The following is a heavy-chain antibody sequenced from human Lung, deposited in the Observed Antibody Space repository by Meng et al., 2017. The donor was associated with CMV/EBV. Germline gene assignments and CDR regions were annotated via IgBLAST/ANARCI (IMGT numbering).Heavy chain of an antibody. Sequence: GSLRLSCAVYGGSFSGYYWSWIRQPPGKGLEWIGEINHSGSTNYNPSLKSRVTISVDTSKNQFSLKLSSVTAADTAVYYCAENSYGYGRWGQVPLLTVDS. D-gene: IGHD5-18*01. CDR1: GGSFSGYY. CDR3: AENSYGYGRWGQVPLLTVDS. J-gene: IGHJ5*01. CDR2: INHSGST. V-gene: IGHV4-34*01.